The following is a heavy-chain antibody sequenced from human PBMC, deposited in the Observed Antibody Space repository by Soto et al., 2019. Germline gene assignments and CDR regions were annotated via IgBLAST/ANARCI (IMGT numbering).Heavy chain of an antibody. CDR1: GFTFSSYA. D-gene: IGHD5-18*01. CDR3: AKDKTDTAMVTYYFDY. V-gene: IGHV3-23*01. CDR2: ISGSGGST. Sequence: GGSLRLSCAASGFTFSSYAMRWVHQAPGKGLEWVSAISGSGGSTYYADSVKGRFTISRDNSKNTLYLQMNSLRAEDTAVYYCAKDKTDTAMVTYYFDYWGQGTLVTVSS. J-gene: IGHJ4*02.